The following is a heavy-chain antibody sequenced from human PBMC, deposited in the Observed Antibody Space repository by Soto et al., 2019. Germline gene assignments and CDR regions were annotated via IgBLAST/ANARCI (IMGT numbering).Heavy chain of an antibody. V-gene: IGHV4-59*01. D-gene: IGHD3-9*01. CDR1: GGSINDFY. CDR3: ARQAYHFDGNSFGY. J-gene: IGHJ4*02. CDR2: IYYSGST. Sequence: SETLSLTCTVSGGSINDFYWSWIRQPPGKGLEWIGYIYYSGSTDYNPSLKGRVTISVDTSKNQFSLKLRSVTAADTAVYYCARQAYHFDGNSFGYWGQGTQVTVSS.